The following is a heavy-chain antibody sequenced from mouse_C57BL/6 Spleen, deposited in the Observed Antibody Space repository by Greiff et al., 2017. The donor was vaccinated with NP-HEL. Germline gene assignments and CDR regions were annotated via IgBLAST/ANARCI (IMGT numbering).Heavy chain of an antibody. CDR1: GYTFTDYY. J-gene: IGHJ3*01. D-gene: IGHD2-4*01. CDR3: ARTNGDYDGAWFAY. CDR2: INPNNGGT. V-gene: IGHV1-26*01. Sequence: EVQLQQSGPELVKPGASVKISCKASGYTFTDYYMNWVKQSHGKSLEWIGDINPNNGGTSYNQKFKGKATLTVDKSSSTAYMELRSLTSEDSAVYYCARTNGDYDGAWFAYWGQGTLVTVSA.